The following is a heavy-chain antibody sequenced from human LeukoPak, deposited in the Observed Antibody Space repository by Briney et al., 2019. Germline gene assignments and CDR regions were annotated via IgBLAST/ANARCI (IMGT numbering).Heavy chain of an antibody. J-gene: IGHJ6*03. Sequence: SETLSLTCTVSGGSISSSRYYGGWIRQPPGKGLEWIGSLYYSGNTYYSPSLKSRVTISVDTSKSQFSLKLSSVTAADTAVYYCARNIAVAGRGDYMDVWGKGTTVTVSS. D-gene: IGHD6-19*01. CDR2: LYYSGNT. CDR3: ARNIAVAGRGDYMDV. V-gene: IGHV4-39*01. CDR1: GGSISSSRYY.